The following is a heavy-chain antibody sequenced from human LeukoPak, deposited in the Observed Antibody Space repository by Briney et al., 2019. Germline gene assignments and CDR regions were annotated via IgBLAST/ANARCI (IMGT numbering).Heavy chain of an antibody. Sequence: GGSLRLSCAACGFTFSSYSMNWVRQAPGKGLEWVSSISSSSSYIYYADSVKGRFTISRDNAKNSLYLQMNSLRAEDTAVYYCARASGVAAVDYWGQGTLVTVSS. CDR1: GFTFSSYS. V-gene: IGHV3-21*01. CDR3: ARASGVAAVDY. D-gene: IGHD6-19*01. J-gene: IGHJ4*02. CDR2: ISSSSSYI.